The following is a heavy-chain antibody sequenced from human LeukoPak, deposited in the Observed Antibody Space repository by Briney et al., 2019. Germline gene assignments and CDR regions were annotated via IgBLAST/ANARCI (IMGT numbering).Heavy chain of an antibody. CDR1: GFTFSSYG. J-gene: IGHJ3*02. CDR3: AKDVVLQSLKWLPGGAFDI. V-gene: IGHV3-23*01. D-gene: IGHD5-24*01. CDR2: ISGSGGST. Sequence: PGGSLRLSCAASGFTFSSYGMSWVRQAPGKGLEWVSAISGSGGSTYYADSVKGRFTISRDNSKNTLYLQMNSLRAEDTAVYYCAKDVVLQSLKWLPGGAFDIWGQGTMVTVSS.